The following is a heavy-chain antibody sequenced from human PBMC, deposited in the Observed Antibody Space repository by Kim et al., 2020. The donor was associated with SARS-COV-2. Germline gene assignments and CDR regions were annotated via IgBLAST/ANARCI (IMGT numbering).Heavy chain of an antibody. CDR3: AGVAAASSDAFDI. CDR2: IYPGDSDT. V-gene: IGHV5-51*01. J-gene: IGHJ3*02. CDR1: GYSFTSYW. Sequence: GESLKISCKGSGYSFTSYWIGWVRQMPGKGLEWMGIIYPGDSDTRYSPSFQGQVTISADKSISTAYLQWSSLKASDTAMYYCAGVAAASSDAFDIWGQGTMVTVSS. D-gene: IGHD6-13*01.